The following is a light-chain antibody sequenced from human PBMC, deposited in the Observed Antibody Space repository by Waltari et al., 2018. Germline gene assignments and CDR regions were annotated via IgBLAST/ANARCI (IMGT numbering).Light chain of an antibody. J-gene: IGKJ1*01. V-gene: IGKV3-11*01. CDR2: DAS. CDR1: QSVTSQ. CDR3: QQRSDWPCT. Sequence: EIVLTQSPVTLSLSPGERATLSCRASQSVTSQLAWYQQKPGQAPRLLIYDASDRATGIPGRFSGSGSGTDFTLTISSLEPEDVAVYYCQQRSDWPCTFGQGTRVEIK.